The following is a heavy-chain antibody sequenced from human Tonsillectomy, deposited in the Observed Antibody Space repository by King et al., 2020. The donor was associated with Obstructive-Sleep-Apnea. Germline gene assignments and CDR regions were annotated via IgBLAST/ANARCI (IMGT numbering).Heavy chain of an antibody. CDR3: ARGYSSSWYLNDAFDI. CDR2: IYYSGST. J-gene: IGHJ3*02. CDR1: GGSISSSSYY. Sequence: QLQESGPGLVKPSETLSLTCTVSGGSISSSSYYWGWIRQPPGKGLGWIGSIYYSGSTYYNPSLKSRVTISVDTSKNQFSLKLSSVTAADTAVYYCARGYSSSWYLNDAFDIWGQGTMVTVSS. V-gene: IGHV4-39*07. D-gene: IGHD6-13*01.